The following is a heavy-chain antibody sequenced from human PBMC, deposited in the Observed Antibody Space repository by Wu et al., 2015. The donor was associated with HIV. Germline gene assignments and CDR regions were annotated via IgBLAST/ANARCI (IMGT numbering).Heavy chain of an antibody. D-gene: IGHD3-10*01. CDR2: INHSGST. J-gene: IGHJ4*02. Sequence: QVQLQQWGAGLLKPSETLSLTCAVYGGSFSDCYWSWIRQPPGKGLEWIGEINHSGSTNYNPSLKSRVTISVDTSKNQFSLKLSSVTAADTAVFYCARGRSGSGSYNTHHALANFDSWGQGTLVTVSS. CDR1: GGSFSDCY. CDR3: ARGRSGSGSYNTHHALANFDS. V-gene: IGHV4-34*01.